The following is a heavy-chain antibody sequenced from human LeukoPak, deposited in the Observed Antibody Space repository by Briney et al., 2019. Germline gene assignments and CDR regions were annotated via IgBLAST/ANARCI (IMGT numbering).Heavy chain of an antibody. J-gene: IGHJ4*02. V-gene: IGHV4-38-2*02. CDR2: IYHSGST. CDR3: ARLRAMVRGVIGHRDY. CDR1: GYSISSGYY. Sequence: SETLSLTCTVSGYSISSGYYWGWIRQPPGKGLEWIGSIYHSGSTNYNPSLKSRVTISVDTSKNQFSLKLSSVTAADTAVYYCARLRAMVRGVIGHRDYWGQGTLVTVSS. D-gene: IGHD3-10*01.